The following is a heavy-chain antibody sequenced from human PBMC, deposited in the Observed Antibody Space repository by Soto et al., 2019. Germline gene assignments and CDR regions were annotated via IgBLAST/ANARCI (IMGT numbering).Heavy chain of an antibody. CDR1: GGTFSSYA. V-gene: IGHV1-69*13. J-gene: IGHJ5*02. CDR3: ARSSGGVFGIIIEGSNWLAP. Sequence: SVKVSCKASGGTFSSYAISWVRQAPGQGLEWMGGIIPIFGTANYAQKFQGRVAITADESTSTAYMELSSLRSEDTAVYYCARSSGGVFGIIIEGSNWLAPWGQGSLVTVSS. D-gene: IGHD3-16*02. CDR2: IIPIFGTA.